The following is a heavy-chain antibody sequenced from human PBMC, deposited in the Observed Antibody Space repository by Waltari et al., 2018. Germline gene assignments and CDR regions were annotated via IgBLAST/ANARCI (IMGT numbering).Heavy chain of an antibody. J-gene: IGHJ4*02. CDR1: GYSISSDFY. CDR3: ARDLLRYCTNGVCPIDY. Sequence: QVQLQESGPGLVKPSETLSLTCAVSGYSISSDFYWGWIRQPPGKGLEWIGSMSQSGGTYYHPSLESRVTIFLDPSKNQFSRKVRSVTAADTAVYYCARDLLRYCTNGVCPIDYWGQGTLVTVSS. CDR2: MSQSGGT. D-gene: IGHD2-8*01. V-gene: IGHV4-38-2*02.